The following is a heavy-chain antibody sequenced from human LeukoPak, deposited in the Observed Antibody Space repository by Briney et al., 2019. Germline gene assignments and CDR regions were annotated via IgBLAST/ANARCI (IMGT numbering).Heavy chain of an antibody. CDR2: ISSTSSTI. J-gene: IGHJ3*02. CDR3: ARETYYYDSSVDAFDI. Sequence: GGSLRPSCATSGFTFSTHSVNWVRQAPGKGLVWLSYISSTSSTIYYTDSVKGRFTISRDNAKNSVYLQMSRLRAEDTAVYYCARETYYYDSSVDAFDIWGQGTMVTVSS. V-gene: IGHV3-48*01. CDR1: GFTFSTHS. D-gene: IGHD3-22*01.